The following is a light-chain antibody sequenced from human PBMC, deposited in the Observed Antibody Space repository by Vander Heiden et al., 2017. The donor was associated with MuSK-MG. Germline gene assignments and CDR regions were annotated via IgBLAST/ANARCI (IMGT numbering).Light chain of an antibody. CDR2: STS. CDR1: QSVGSTY. V-gene: IGKV3-20*01. Sequence: VLRQSQGTLSLAPRARVTLSCRASQSVGSTYLAWYQQKPGQAPRLLIYSTSSRATGIPDRFSGSGSGTEFTLTISRLEPEDVAVYYCQQYGSGPPCTFGRGTKVDIK. CDR3: QQYGSGPPCT. J-gene: IGKJ3*01.